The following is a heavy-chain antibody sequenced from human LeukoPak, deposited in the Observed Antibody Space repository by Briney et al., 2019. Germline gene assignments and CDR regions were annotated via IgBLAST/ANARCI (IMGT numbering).Heavy chain of an antibody. CDR2: ISWNSGSI. CDR1: GFTFDDYA. J-gene: IGHJ3*02. Sequence: SLRLSCAASGFTFDDYAMHWVRQAPGKGLGWVSGISWNSGSIGYADSVKGRFTISRDNAKNSLYLQVNSLRAEDMALYYCAKGVISWIAAAGPYDAFDIWGQGTMVTVSS. D-gene: IGHD6-13*01. V-gene: IGHV3-9*03. CDR3: AKGVISWIAAAGPYDAFDI.